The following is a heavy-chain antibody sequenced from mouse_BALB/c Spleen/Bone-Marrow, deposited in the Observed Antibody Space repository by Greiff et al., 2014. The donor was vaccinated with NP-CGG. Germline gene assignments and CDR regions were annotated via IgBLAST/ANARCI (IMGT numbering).Heavy chain of an antibody. J-gene: IGHJ1*01. CDR3: VRDWGLRRYWYFDV. V-gene: IGHV5-4*02. Sequence: EVKLVESGGGLVKPGGSLKLSCAASGFTFSDYYMYWVRQTPEKRLEWVATISDGGSYIYYPDSVKGRFTISRDNAKNNLYLQMSSLKSEDTAMYYRVRDWGLRRYWYFDVWGAGTTVTVSS. D-gene: IGHD2-4*01. CDR1: GFTFSDYY. CDR2: ISDGGSYI.